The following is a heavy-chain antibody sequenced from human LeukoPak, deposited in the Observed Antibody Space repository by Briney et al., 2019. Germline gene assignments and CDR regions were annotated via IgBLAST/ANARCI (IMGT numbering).Heavy chain of an antibody. Sequence: SETLSLTCTVSGGSISSSSYYWGWIRQPPGKGLEWIGSIYYSGSTNYNPSLKSRVTISVDTSKNQFSLKLSSVTAADTAVYYCARKVGYCSGGSCFDYFDYWGQGTLVTVSS. V-gene: IGHV4-39*07. J-gene: IGHJ4*02. CDR1: GGSISSSSYY. CDR2: IYYSGST. D-gene: IGHD2-15*01. CDR3: ARKVGYCSGGSCFDYFDY.